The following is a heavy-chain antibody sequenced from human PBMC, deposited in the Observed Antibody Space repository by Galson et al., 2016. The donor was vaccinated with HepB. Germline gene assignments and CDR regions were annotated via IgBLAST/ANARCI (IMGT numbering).Heavy chain of an antibody. J-gene: IGHJ6*02. D-gene: IGHD5-12*01. CDR1: GYTLTELS. V-gene: IGHV1-24*01. CDR2: FDPEDGVT. Sequence: SVKVSCKVSGYTLTELSIHWVRQAPGKGLEWMGGFDPEDGVTTYTQKFQGRFTMTEDTSTDTAYMALSSLISEDTAVYYCATGLPSRGYSGNVSYQYFGMDVWGQGTTVTVSS. CDR3: ATGLPSRGYSGNVSYQYFGMDV.